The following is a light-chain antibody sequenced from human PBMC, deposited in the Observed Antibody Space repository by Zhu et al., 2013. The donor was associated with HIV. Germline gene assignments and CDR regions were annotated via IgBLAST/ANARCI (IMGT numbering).Light chain of an antibody. Sequence: EIVLTQSPAILSLSPGERATLSCRASQSISDNLAWYQHKPGQAPRLLIHGASARATGIPARFGGSGSGTEFTLTISSLQSEDFAVYYCQQYSDWPLTFGGGTKVEIK. CDR2: GAS. J-gene: IGKJ4*01. CDR3: QQYSDWPLT. V-gene: IGKV3-15*01. CDR1: QSISDN.